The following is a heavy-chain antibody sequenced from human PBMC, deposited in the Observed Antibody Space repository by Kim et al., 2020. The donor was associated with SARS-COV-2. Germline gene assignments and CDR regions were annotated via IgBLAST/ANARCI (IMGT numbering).Heavy chain of an antibody. V-gene: IGHV3-53*01. J-gene: IGHJ6*02. Sequence: GGSLRLSCAASGFTVSNTYMSWVRQAPGKGLEWVSIIYSGGSTYYADSVKGRFTISRDNSQNTVYLQMNSLRAEDTAVYYCARGSFAIIGRDVWGQGTTVTVSS. D-gene: IGHD3-3*02. CDR3: ARGSFAIIGRDV. CDR1: GFTVSNTY. CDR2: IYSGGST.